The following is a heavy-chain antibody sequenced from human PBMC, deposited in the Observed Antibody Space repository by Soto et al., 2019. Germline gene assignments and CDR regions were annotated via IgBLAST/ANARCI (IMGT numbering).Heavy chain of an antibody. CDR1: GGTFSSYA. V-gene: IGHV1-69*06. CDR2: IIPIFGTA. CDR3: ASFLRSTPVNSHDDMDV. Sequence: SVKVSCKPSGGTFSSYAISWVRQAPGQGLEWMGGIIPIFGTANYAQKFQGRVTITADKSTSTAYMELSSLRSEDTAVYYCASFLRSTPVNSHDDMDVWGQGTTVTVSS. D-gene: IGHD1-20*01. J-gene: IGHJ6*02.